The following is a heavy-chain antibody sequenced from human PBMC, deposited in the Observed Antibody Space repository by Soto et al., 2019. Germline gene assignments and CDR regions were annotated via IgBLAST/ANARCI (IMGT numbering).Heavy chain of an antibody. J-gene: IGHJ4*02. CDR1: GFTFNNFG. Sequence: QVQLVESGGGVVQPGRSLRLSCAASGFTFNNFGMHWVRQAPGKGLEWVAVIAHDGSISYYADSVKGRFTISRDNSKNTLYLQMNSLRAEDTAVYFCAKEPAPFSSGWYFVDWGQGTLVTVSS. CDR2: IAHDGSIS. V-gene: IGHV3-30*18. D-gene: IGHD6-19*01. CDR3: AKEPAPFSSGWYFVD.